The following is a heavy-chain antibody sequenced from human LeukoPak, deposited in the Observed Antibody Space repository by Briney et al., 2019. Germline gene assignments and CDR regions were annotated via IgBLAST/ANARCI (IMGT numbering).Heavy chain of an antibody. CDR2: VSASAAST. J-gene: IGHJ4*02. CDR3: AKSKSTGLYDSFAYLFDS. D-gene: IGHD3-16*01. CDR1: GFTFSNNA. V-gene: IGHV3-23*01. Sequence: GGSLRLSCAASGFTFSNNAMIWVRQAPGKGLEWVSAVSASAASTYYADSVKGRFTISRDNSNNTLYLQMNSLSVEDTAVYYCAKSKSTGLYDSFAYLFDSWGQGTLVTVSS.